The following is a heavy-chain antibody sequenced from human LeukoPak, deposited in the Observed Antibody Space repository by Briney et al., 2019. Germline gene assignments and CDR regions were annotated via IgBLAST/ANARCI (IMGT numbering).Heavy chain of an antibody. CDR2: ISDSGDT. CDR3: ARDSYYDTSGYFYYTFDM. Sequence: SETLSLTCTVSGVSISSYYWSWIRQPPGKGLEWIGHISDSGDTNYNPPLKSRVTISVDTSKKQFSLKLSSVTTADTAVYYCARDSYYDTSGYFYYTFDMWGQGTLVTVSS. J-gene: IGHJ3*02. V-gene: IGHV4-59*01. D-gene: IGHD3-22*01. CDR1: GVSISSYY.